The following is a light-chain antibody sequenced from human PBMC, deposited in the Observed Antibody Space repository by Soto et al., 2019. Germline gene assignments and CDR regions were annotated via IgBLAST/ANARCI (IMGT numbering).Light chain of an antibody. CDR3: QQYGGSGLT. V-gene: IGKV3-20*01. Sequence: EIVLTQSPGTLSLFPGEIATLSCSASQSVSGNYLAWYQQKPGQAPRLLMYGASRRATGIPDRFSGSGSGTDFTLTISRLEPEDFAVYYCQQYGGSGLTFGGGTKVDIK. CDR1: QSVSGNY. J-gene: IGKJ4*01. CDR2: GAS.